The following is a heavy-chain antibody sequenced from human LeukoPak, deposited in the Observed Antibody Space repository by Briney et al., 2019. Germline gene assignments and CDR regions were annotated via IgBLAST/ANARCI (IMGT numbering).Heavy chain of an antibody. Sequence: GGSLRLSCAASGFTVSSNYMGWVRQAPGKGLEWVSAISGSGGSTYYADSVKGRFTISRDNSKNTLYLQMNSLRAEDTAVYYCAKTLSGWYANWGQGTLVTVSS. CDR2: ISGSGGST. J-gene: IGHJ4*02. D-gene: IGHD6-19*01. CDR3: AKTLSGWYAN. V-gene: IGHV3-23*01. CDR1: GFTVSSNY.